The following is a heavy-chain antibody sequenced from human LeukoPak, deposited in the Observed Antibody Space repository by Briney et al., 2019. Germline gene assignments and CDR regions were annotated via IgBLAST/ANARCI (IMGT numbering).Heavy chain of an antibody. CDR1: GFTFSSYV. CDR2: ISSNGGST. Sequence: PGGSLRLSCAASGFTFSSYVMYWVRQPPGKGLEYVSSISSNGGSTYYANSVKGRFTISRDNSKNTLYLQMGSLRAEDMAVYYCARGGQSKYDSSGYLNYFDYWGQGTLVTVSS. CDR3: ARGGQSKYDSSGYLNYFDY. J-gene: IGHJ4*02. V-gene: IGHV3-64*01. D-gene: IGHD3-22*01.